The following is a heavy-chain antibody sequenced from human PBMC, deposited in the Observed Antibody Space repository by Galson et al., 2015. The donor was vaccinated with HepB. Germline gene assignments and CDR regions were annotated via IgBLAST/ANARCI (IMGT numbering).Heavy chain of an antibody. CDR1: GFSLSTHEVA. V-gene: IGHV2-5*02. CDR2: IFWDDDK. Sequence: PALVKPTQTLTLTCSFSGFSLSTHEVAVGWIRQPPGQALEWLALIFWDDDKRYSPSVKTRVTITKDTSKNQVVLTMTNVDPVDTGTYFCAHLKPITHFDFWRGSLKYFYMDVWGKGTTVTVSS. CDR3: AHLKPITHFDFWRGSLKYFYMDV. J-gene: IGHJ6*03. D-gene: IGHD3-3*01.